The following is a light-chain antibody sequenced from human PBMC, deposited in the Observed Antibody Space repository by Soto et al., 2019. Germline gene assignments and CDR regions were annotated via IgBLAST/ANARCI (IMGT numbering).Light chain of an antibody. V-gene: IGLV2-14*01. Sequence: QAVVTQPASVSGSPGQSITISCTGTSSDVGRYNYVSWYQQHPGKVPKLMIYEVSNRPSGVSNRFSGSKSGNTASLTISGLQAEDEADYYCSSYTSSSTYVFGTGTKLTVL. J-gene: IGLJ1*01. CDR2: EVS. CDR1: SSDVGRYNY. CDR3: SSYTSSSTYV.